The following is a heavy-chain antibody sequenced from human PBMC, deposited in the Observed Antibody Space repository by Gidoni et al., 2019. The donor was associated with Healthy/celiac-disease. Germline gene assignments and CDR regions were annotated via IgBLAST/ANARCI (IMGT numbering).Heavy chain of an antibody. V-gene: IGHV3-74*01. CDR3: ARALMVYAYNWFDP. CDR2: INSDGSST. CDR1: GFTFSSYW. Sequence: EVQLVESGGGLVQPGGSLRLSCAASGFTFSSYWMHWVRQAPGKGLVWVSRINSDGSSTSYADSVKGRFTISRDNAKNTLYLQMNSLRDEDTAVYYCARALMVYAYNWFDPWGQGTLVTVSS. J-gene: IGHJ5*02. D-gene: IGHD2-8*01.